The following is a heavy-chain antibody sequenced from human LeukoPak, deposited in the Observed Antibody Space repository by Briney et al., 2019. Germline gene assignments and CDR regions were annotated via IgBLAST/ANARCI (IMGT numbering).Heavy chain of an antibody. CDR3: ARVLYSGGYYFDY. Sequence: GGSLRLSCAASGFTFSSYWMSWVRQAPGKGLEWVANIKQDGSEKYYVDSVKGRFTISRDNSKNTLYLQMNSLRAEDTAVYYCARVLYSGGYYFDYWGQGTLVTVSS. D-gene: IGHD6-19*01. V-gene: IGHV3-7*01. CDR2: IKQDGSEK. CDR1: GFTFSSYW. J-gene: IGHJ4*02.